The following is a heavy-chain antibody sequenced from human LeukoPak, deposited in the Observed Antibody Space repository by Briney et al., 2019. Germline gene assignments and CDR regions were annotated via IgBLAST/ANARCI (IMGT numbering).Heavy chain of an antibody. Sequence: GGSLRLSCAASGFTFSSYGMHWVRRAPGKGLEWVSVISGSGNSTDYADSVKGRFAISRDNSKNTLYLQMNSLRAEDTAVYYCAKDLLAVAGTIGWFDPWGQGTLVTVSS. J-gene: IGHJ5*02. CDR1: GFTFSSYG. V-gene: IGHV3-23*01. CDR3: AKDLLAVAGTIGWFDP. CDR2: ISGSGNST. D-gene: IGHD6-19*01.